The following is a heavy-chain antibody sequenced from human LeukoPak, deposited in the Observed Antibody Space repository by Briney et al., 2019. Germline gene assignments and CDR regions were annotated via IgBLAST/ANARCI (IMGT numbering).Heavy chain of an antibody. CDR1: GFTFSSYA. CDR2: ISGTGGTT. D-gene: IGHD4-17*01. J-gene: IGHJ4*02. Sequence: GGSLRLSCAASGFTFSSYAMSWVRRAPGKGLEWVSTISGTGGTTYYADSVKGRFTISRDNPKSTLYLQMNSLSAEDTAEYYCAKDAYGGYGSWGQGTLVTVSS. V-gene: IGHV3-23*01. CDR3: AKDAYGGYGS.